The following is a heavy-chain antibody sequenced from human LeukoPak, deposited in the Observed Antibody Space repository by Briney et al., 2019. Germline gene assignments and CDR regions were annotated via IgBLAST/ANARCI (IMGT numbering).Heavy chain of an antibody. CDR2: ISSSGSTI. CDR3: ARVQDYYDSSGYYYWFDP. Sequence: PGGSLKLSYAASGFTFSSYSMNWVRQAPGKGLEWVSYISSSGSTIYYADSVKGRFTISRDNAKNSLYLQVNSLRAEDTAVYYCARVQDYYDSSGYYYWFDPWGQGTLVTVSS. D-gene: IGHD3-22*01. V-gene: IGHV3-48*04. CDR1: GFTFSSYS. J-gene: IGHJ5*02.